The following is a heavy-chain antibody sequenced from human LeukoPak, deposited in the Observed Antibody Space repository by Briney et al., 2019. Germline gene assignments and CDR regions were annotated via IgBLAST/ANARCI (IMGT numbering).Heavy chain of an antibody. CDR3: ARTGYSSTYRFTGDY. CDR1: GYTFTGYY. V-gene: IGHV1-2*02. Sequence: AASVKVSCKASGYTFTGYYMHWVRQAPGQGLEWMGWINPNSGGTKYAQKFQGRVIMTRDTSISTAYMELSRLRSDDTAVYYCARTGYSSTYRFTGDYWGQGTLVTVSS. D-gene: IGHD6-13*01. J-gene: IGHJ4*02. CDR2: INPNSGGT.